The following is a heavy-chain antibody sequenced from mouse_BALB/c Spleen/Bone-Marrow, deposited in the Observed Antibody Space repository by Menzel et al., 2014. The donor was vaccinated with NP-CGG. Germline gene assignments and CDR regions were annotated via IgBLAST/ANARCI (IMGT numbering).Heavy chain of an antibody. J-gene: IGHJ2*01. CDR1: GFNIKDTY. CDR3: ASYVDGYYFDY. CDR2: IDPANGNT. D-gene: IGHD2-12*01. Sequence: EVQLQQSGAELVKPGASVKLSCTASGFNIKDTYMHWVKQRPEQGLEWIGRIDPANGNTKYDPKFQGKASITADTSSNTAYLQLSRLTSEDTAVYYCASYVDGYYFDYWGQGTTLTVSS. V-gene: IGHV14-3*02.